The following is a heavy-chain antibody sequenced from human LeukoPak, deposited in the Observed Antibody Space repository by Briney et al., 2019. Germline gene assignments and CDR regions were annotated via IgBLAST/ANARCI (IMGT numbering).Heavy chain of an antibody. CDR3: ARDGPALYYYDSSGYDY. CDR2: IRGSGTT. CDR1: GSTFSSYA. V-gene: IGHV3-23*01. D-gene: IGHD3-22*01. J-gene: IGHJ4*02. Sequence: GGSLRLSCAASGSTFSSYAMSWVRQAPGKGLEWVSVIRGSGTTDYADSVKGRFTISRDNAKNSLYLQMNSLRDEDTAVYYCARDGPALYYYDSSGYDYWGQGTLVTVSS.